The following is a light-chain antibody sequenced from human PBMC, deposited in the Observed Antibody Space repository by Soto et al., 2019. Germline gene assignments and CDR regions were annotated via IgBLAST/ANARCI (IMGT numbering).Light chain of an antibody. J-gene: IGLJ1*01. CDR1: YSNIGAPYD. Sequence: QSALTQPPSVSGAPGQRVTISCTGTYSNIGAPYDVHWYQHLSRTAPKLLIYGDTNRPSGVPDRFSGSKSGTSASLAITGLQAEDEADYYCQSYDSSLSAFVFGTGTKLTVL. CDR2: GDT. V-gene: IGLV1-40*01. CDR3: QSYDSSLSAFV.